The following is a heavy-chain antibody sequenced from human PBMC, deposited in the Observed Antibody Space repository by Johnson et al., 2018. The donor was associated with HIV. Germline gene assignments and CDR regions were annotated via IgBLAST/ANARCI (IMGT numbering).Heavy chain of an antibody. CDR2: SSSGGDT. J-gene: IGHJ3*02. D-gene: IGHD5-24*01. CDR1: AFSVSSNY. V-gene: IGHV3-66*01. CDR3: ARACRDGYTCDVYDI. Sequence: VQLVESGGGAVQPGRSLRLSYAASAFSVSSNYMSWVRQAPGKGLEWVSAISSSGGDTYYADSVRGRFTISRDNSKNTLYLQMNSLRAEDTAVYYCARACRDGYTCDVYDIWGQGTMVTVSS.